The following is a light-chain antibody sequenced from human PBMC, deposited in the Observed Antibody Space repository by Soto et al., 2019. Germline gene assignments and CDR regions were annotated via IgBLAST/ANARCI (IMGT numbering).Light chain of an antibody. CDR3: QQLDSYPIT. Sequence: DIQLTQSPSFLSASVGDRVTINCRASQGISSYLAWYQQKPGKAPKLLIYAASTLQSGVPSSFSGSGSGTEFTLTISSLQPEDFATYYCQQLDSYPITFGQGTRLEIK. CDR1: QGISSY. CDR2: AAS. J-gene: IGKJ5*01. V-gene: IGKV1-9*01.